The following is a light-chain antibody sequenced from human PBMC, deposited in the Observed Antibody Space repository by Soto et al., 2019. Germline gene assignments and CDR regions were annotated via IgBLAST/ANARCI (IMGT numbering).Light chain of an antibody. V-gene: IGLV2-23*01. CDR1: SSDVGSYNL. J-gene: IGLJ1*01. CDR3: CSYAGSSTPYV. Sequence: QSALTQPASVSGSPGQSITISCTGTSSDVGSYNLVSWYQHHPGKAPKLMIYEGSKRPSGLSNRFSGSKSDNTASLTISGLQAEDEADYYCCSYAGSSTPYVFGTGTKLTVL. CDR2: EGS.